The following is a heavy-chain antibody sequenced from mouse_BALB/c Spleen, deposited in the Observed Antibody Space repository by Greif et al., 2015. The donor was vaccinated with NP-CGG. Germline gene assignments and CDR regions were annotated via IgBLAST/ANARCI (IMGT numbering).Heavy chain of an antibody. Sequence: LVESGPELVKPGASVKISCKASGYTFTDYYINWVKQKPGRGLEWIGWIYPGSGNTKYNEKFKGKATLTVDTSSSTAYMQLSSLTSEDTAVYFCARRTGTEAMDYWGQGTSVTVSS. J-gene: IGHJ4*01. CDR2: IYPGSGNT. CDR1: GYTFTDYY. CDR3: ARRTGTEAMDY. V-gene: IGHV1-84*02. D-gene: IGHD4-1*01.